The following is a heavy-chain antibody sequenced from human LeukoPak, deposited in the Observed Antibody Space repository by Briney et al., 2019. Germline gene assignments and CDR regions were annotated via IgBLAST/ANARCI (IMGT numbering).Heavy chain of an antibody. CDR3: ARRLSYYGMDV. J-gene: IGHJ6*02. Sequence: GGSLRLSCAASGFTFSSYEMSWVRQAPGKGLEWILKISFSGDTIHSADSVKGRFTTSRDNAKNSLYLQMSSLRAEDTAVYYCARRLSYYGMDVWGQGTTVIVSS. CDR2: ISFSGDTI. D-gene: IGHD3-16*02. V-gene: IGHV3-48*03. CDR1: GFTFSSYE.